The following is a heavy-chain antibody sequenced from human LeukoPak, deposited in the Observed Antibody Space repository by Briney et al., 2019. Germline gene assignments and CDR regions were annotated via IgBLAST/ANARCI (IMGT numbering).Heavy chain of an antibody. J-gene: IGHJ4*02. CDR1: GFTVSSNY. CDR2: IYSGGST. V-gene: IGHV3-53*01. Sequence: GGPLRLSCAASGFTVSSNYMSWVRQAPGKGLEWVSVIYSGGSTYYADSVKGRFTISRGNSKNTLYLQMNSLRAEDTAVYYCAREGIAAAGPLYYFDYWGQGTLVTVSS. D-gene: IGHD6-13*01. CDR3: AREGIAAAGPLYYFDY.